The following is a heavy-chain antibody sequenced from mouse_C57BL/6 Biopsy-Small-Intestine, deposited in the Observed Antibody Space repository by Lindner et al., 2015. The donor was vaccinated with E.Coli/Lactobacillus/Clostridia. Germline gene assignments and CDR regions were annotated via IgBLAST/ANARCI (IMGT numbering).Heavy chain of an antibody. Sequence: VQLQESGTELMKPGASVKLSCKATGYTFNGYWIEWVKQRPGHGLEWIGEVLPGSGTTNYNEKFKGKATFTADTSSSTAYMQLNSLTTEDSAIYYCARRWSYAMDYWGQGTSVTVSS. CDR1: GYTFNGYW. CDR2: VLPGSGTT. J-gene: IGHJ4*01. V-gene: IGHV1-9*01. D-gene: IGHD2-3*01. CDR3: ARRWSYAMDY.